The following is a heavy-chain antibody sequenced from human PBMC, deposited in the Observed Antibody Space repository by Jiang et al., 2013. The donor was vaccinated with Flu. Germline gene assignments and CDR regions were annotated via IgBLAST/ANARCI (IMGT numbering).Heavy chain of an antibody. J-gene: IGHJ4*02. CDR1: GGTFSNYA. V-gene: IGHV1-69*06. CDR3: ARGPESSGYYYFY. CDR2: IIPIFGTA. D-gene: IGHD3-22*01. Sequence: SGAEVKKPGSSVKVSCKASGGTFSNYAINWVRQAPGQGLEWMGGIIPIFGTANYAQRFQGRVTIMADKSTSTAYMEVSSLRSEDTAVYYCARGPESSGYYYFYWGQGTVVTVSS.